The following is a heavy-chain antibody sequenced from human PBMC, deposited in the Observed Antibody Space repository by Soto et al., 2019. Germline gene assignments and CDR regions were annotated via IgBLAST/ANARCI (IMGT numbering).Heavy chain of an antibody. CDR1: GFTFDDYA. V-gene: IGHV3-9*01. CDR2: ISWNSGSI. Sequence: EVQLVESGGGLVQPGRSLRLSCAASGFTFDDYAMHWVRQAPGKGLEWVSGISWNSGSIGYADSVKGRFTISRDNAKNSLYLQMNSLRAEDTAFYYCAKGLYSSSWYWLAKHCGQGTLVTVSS. D-gene: IGHD6-13*01. CDR3: AKGLYSSSWYWLAKH. J-gene: IGHJ1*01.